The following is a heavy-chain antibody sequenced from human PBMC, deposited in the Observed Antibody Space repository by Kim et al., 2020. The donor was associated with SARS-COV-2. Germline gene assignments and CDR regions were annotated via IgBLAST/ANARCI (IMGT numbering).Heavy chain of an antibody. CDR1: GFTFSSYD. CDR2: IGTAGDT. Sequence: GGSLRLSCAASGFTFSSYDMHWVRQATGKGLEWVSAIGTAGDTYYPGSAKGRFTISRENAKNSLYLQMNSLRAGDTAVDYCARAEKYYYGSGSYWYYYYYGMDGWGQGTTVTVSS. V-gene: IGHV3-13*01. J-gene: IGHJ6*01. CDR3: ARAEKYYYGSGSYWYYYYYGMDG. D-gene: IGHD3-10*01.